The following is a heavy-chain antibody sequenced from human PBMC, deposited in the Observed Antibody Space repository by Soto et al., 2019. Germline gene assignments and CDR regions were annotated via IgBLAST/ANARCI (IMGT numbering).Heavy chain of an antibody. CDR1: GGSISVYY. D-gene: IGHD1-26*01. V-gene: IGHV4-59*01. CDR3: ARGVGSSPPRY. J-gene: IGHJ4*02. CDR2: IYASGSP. Sequence: PSDTLSLTCTISGGSISVYYWSCFRQPPGHELEWIGYIYASGSPYYNPSLRSRVTISADTSKNQISLKLTSPTAADTAVYYCARGVGSSPPRYWGRGTLVTVSS.